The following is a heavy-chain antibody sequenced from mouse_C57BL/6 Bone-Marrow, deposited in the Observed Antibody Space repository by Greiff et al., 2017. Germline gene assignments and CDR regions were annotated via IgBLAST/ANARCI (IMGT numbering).Heavy chain of an antibody. Sequence: EVMLVESGGGLVKPGGSLKLSCAASGFTFSSYTMSWVRQTPEKRLEWVATISGGGGNTYYPDSVKGRFTISRDNAKNTLYLQMSSLRSEDTALYYCARHGDYDAWFAYWGQGTLVTVSA. CDR2: ISGGGGNT. V-gene: IGHV5-9*01. J-gene: IGHJ3*01. CDR3: ARHGDYDAWFAY. D-gene: IGHD2-4*01. CDR1: GFTFSSYT.